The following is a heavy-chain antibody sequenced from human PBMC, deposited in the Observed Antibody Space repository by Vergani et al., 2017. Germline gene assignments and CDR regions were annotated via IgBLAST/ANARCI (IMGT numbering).Heavy chain of an antibody. CDR3: ANSRYYDFWSGYLDY. Sequence: QVQLVESGGGLVKPGGSLRLSCAASGFTFSDYYMSWIRQAPGKGLEWVSYISSSSSYTNYADSVKGRFTISRDNAKNSLYLQMNSLRAEDTAVYYCANSRYYDFWSGYLDYWGQGTLVTVSS. V-gene: IGHV3-11*05. J-gene: IGHJ4*02. D-gene: IGHD3-3*01. CDR2: ISSSSSYT. CDR1: GFTFSDYY.